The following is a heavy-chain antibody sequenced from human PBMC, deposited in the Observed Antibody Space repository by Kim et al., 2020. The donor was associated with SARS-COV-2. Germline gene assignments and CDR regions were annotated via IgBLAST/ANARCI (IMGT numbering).Heavy chain of an antibody. CDR3: ARDGLSGAVVAAKRYGWFDP. D-gene: IGHD2-15*01. V-gene: IGHV4-39*07. J-gene: IGHJ5*02. Sequence: SETLSLTCTVSGGSISSSSYYWGWIRQPPGKGLEWIGSIYYSGSTYYNPSLKSRVTISVDTSKNQFSLKLSSVTAADTAVYYCARDGLSGAVVAAKRYGWFDPWGQGTLVTVSS. CDR1: GGSISSSSYY. CDR2: IYYSGST.